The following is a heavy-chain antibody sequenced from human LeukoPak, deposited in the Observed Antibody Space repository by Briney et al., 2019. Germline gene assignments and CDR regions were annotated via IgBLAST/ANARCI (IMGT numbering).Heavy chain of an antibody. CDR3: ARDDVRGFL. CDR2: IFYSGST. D-gene: IGHD2/OR15-2a*01. Sequence: SETLSLTCTVSGASISSSSDYWGWIRQPPGKGLEWIGSIFYSGSTYYNTSLKSRVTISVDTSRNHFSLKLTSVTAADTAVYYCARDDVRGFLWGQGTLVTVSP. J-gene: IGHJ1*01. CDR1: GASISSSSDY. V-gene: IGHV4-39*02.